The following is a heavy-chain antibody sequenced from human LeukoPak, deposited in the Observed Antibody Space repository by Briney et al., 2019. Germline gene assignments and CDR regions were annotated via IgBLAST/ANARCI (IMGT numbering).Heavy chain of an antibody. J-gene: IGHJ4*02. Sequence: GASVKVSCKASGGTFSSYAISWVRQAPGQGLEWMGRIIPILGIANYAQKFQGRVTITADKSTSTAYMGLSSLRSEDTAVYYCARASNSSSSGLIYWGQGTLVTVSS. V-gene: IGHV1-69*04. D-gene: IGHD6-6*01. CDR3: ARASNSSSSGLIY. CDR1: GGTFSSYA. CDR2: IIPILGIA.